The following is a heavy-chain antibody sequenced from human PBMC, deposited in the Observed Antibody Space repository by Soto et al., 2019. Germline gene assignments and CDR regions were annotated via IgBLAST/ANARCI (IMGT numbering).Heavy chain of an antibody. CDR3: ARWVDSSGYYLR. CDR1: GYTFTRYY. V-gene: IGHV1-46*01. J-gene: IGHJ4*02. Sequence: ASVKVSCNASGYTFTRYYMHWVRQAPGQGLEWMGMINPSGGSTSYAQKFQGRVTMTSDTSTSTGYMELSSLRSKDTAVYYCARWVDSSGYYLRWGQGTLVTVSS. D-gene: IGHD3-22*01. CDR2: INPSGGST.